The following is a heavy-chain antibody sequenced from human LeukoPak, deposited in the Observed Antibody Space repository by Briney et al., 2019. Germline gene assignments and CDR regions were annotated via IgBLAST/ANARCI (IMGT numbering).Heavy chain of an antibody. CDR3: ARNLGRSYYDSSGYQDWFDP. J-gene: IGHJ5*02. Sequence: ASVKVSCKTSGYTFTGYYMHWARQAPGQGLEWMGWLNPNSGGTNYAQKFQGRVTMTRDTSISTAYMELSRLRSDDTAVYYCARNLGRSYYDSSGYQDWFDPWGQGTLVTVSS. V-gene: IGHV1-2*02. CDR2: LNPNSGGT. CDR1: GYTFTGYY. D-gene: IGHD3-22*01.